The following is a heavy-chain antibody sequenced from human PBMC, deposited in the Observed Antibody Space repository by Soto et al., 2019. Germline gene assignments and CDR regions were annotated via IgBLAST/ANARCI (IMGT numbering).Heavy chain of an antibody. CDR1: GYTFTSYA. CDR2: INAGNGNT. CDR3: AREAGTVAKKYSWFDP. D-gene: IGHD6-19*01. J-gene: IGHJ5*02. Sequence: QVQLVQSGAEVKKPGASVKVSCKASGYTFTSYAMHWVRQAPGQRLEWMGWINAGNGNTKYSQKFQGRVTITRDTPASTAYMELSRRRYEDTAVYYCAREAGTVAKKYSWFDPWGQGTLVTVSS. V-gene: IGHV1-3*01.